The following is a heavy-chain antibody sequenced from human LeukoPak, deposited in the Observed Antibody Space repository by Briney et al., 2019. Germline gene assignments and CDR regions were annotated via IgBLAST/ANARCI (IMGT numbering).Heavy chain of an antibody. CDR2: ISYDGSNK. CDR3: AKGVGATSCFDY. J-gene: IGHJ4*02. V-gene: IGHV3-30-3*01. D-gene: IGHD1-26*01. CDR1: GFTFSSYA. Sequence: GGSLRLSCAASGFTFSSYAMHWVRQAPGKGLEWVAVISYDGSNKYYADSVKGRFTISRDNSKNTLYLQMNSLRAEDTAVYYCAKGVGATSCFDYWGQGTLVTVSS.